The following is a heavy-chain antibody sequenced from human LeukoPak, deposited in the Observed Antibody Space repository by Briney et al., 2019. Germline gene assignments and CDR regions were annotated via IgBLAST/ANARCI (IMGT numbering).Heavy chain of an antibody. Sequence: GGSLRLSCAASGFTFTNSWMAWVRQAPGKGLEWVANIKQDGNTKHYADSLKGRFTISRDNPKNSLYLQMNNLRADDTAVYYCTRDTDGSLDYWGQGILVTVAS. CDR2: IKQDGNTK. CDR1: GFTFTNSW. D-gene: IGHD1-26*01. CDR3: TRDTDGSLDY. J-gene: IGHJ4*02. V-gene: IGHV3-7*01.